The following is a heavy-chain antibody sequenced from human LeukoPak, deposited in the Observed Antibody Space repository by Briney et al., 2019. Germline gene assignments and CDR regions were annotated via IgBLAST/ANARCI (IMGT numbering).Heavy chain of an antibody. CDR3: ARGGFWSGYYYFDY. D-gene: IGHD3-3*01. CDR1: GGSISSSNW. V-gene: IGHV4-4*02. CDR2: IYHSGST. Sequence: PSGTLSLTCSVSGGSISSSNWWSWVRQPPGKGLERIGEIYHSGSTNYNPSLKSRVTISVDKSKNQLSLKLSSVTAADTAVYYCARGGFWSGYYYFDYWGQGTLVTVSS. J-gene: IGHJ4*02.